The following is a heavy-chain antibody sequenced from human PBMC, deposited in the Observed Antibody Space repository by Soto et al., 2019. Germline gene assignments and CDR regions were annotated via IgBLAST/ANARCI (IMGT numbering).Heavy chain of an antibody. CDR1: GFTFDDYA. D-gene: IGHD2-15*01. Sequence: GGSLRLSCAASGFTFDDYAMHWVRQAPGKGLEWVSGISWNSGSIGYADSVKGRFTISRDNAKNSLYLQMNSLRAEDTALYYCAKDIGVATSSNMDVWGKGTTVTVSS. J-gene: IGHJ6*03. V-gene: IGHV3-9*01. CDR2: ISWNSGSI. CDR3: AKDIGVATSSNMDV.